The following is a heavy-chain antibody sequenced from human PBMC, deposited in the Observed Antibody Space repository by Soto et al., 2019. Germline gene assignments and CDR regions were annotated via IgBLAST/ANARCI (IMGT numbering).Heavy chain of an antibody. J-gene: IGHJ5*02. V-gene: IGHV1-18*04. CDR2: ISAYNGNT. Sequence: ASVKVSCKASGYTFTTYGISWVRQAPGQGLEWMGWISAYNGNTIYAQKLQGRVTMTTDTSTSTAYMELRSLRSDDTAVYYCAREYSSSWYRWFDPWGQGTLVTVSS. CDR1: GYTFTTYG. D-gene: IGHD6-13*01. CDR3: AREYSSSWYRWFDP.